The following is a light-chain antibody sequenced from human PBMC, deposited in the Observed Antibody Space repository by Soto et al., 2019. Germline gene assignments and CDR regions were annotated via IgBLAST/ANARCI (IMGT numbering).Light chain of an antibody. J-gene: IGKJ1*01. Sequence: AIQMTQSPSSLSASVGDRVTITCRASQGIRNDLGWYKQKPGKPPKLLIYAASSLQSGVPSRFSGSGSGTDFTLTISSLQPEDFATYYCLQDYNYPWTFGQGTKVEIK. V-gene: IGKV1-6*01. CDR3: LQDYNYPWT. CDR1: QGIRND. CDR2: AAS.